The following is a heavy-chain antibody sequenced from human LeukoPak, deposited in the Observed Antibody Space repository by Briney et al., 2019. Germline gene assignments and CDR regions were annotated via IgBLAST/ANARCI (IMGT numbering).Heavy chain of an antibody. D-gene: IGHD3-10*01. CDR2: IYYSGST. V-gene: IGHV4-39*01. J-gene: IGHJ4*02. Sequence: SETLSLTCTVSGGSISSSSYYWGWIRQPPGKGLEWIGSIYYSGSTYYNPSLKSRVTISVDTSKNQFSLKLSSVTAADTAVYYCARLRWFGEFDYWGQGTLVPVSS. CDR1: GGSISSSSYY. CDR3: ARLRWFGEFDY.